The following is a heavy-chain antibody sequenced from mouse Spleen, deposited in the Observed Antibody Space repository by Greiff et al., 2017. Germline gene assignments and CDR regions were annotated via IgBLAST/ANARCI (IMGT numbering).Heavy chain of an antibody. Sequence: QVQLKESGPGLVQPSQCLSITCTASGFSLTSYGVHWVRQSPGKGLEWLGVIWSGGSTDYNADFISRLSICKDKSNSQVFFKMNRLQADDTAIYYCARNGVGFDYWGQGTTLTVSS. D-gene: IGHD1-1*02. CDR2: IWSGGST. CDR1: GFSLTSYG. CDR3: ARNGVGFDY. V-gene: IGHV2-2*01. J-gene: IGHJ2*01.